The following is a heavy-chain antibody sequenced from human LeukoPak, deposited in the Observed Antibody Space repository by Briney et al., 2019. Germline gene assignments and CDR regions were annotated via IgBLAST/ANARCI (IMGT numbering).Heavy chain of an antibody. V-gene: IGHV3-9*01. CDR3: AKGNRDSSGFYYYYGMDV. CDR1: GFTFDDYA. Sequence: PGGSLRLSCAASGFTFDDYAMFWVRQATGKGLEWVSGISWNSKNIGYAASVKGRFTISRDNAKNSLYLQMNSLRAEDTAFYYCAKGNRDSSGFYYYYGMDVWGQGTTVTVSS. D-gene: IGHD3-22*01. J-gene: IGHJ6*02. CDR2: ISWNSKNI.